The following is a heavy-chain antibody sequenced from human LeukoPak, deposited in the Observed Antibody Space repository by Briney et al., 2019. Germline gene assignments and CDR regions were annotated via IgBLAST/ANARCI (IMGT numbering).Heavy chain of an antibody. D-gene: IGHD7-27*01. CDR3: AKDGGLWVSAHWGDS. Sequence: GTSLRLSCAASGFTFSSYTMSWVRQAPGKGLEWVSTITTSDGNTYYADSVKGRFTVSRDNSKNTLFLQMNSLRAEDTAVYYCAKDGGLWVSAHWGDSWGRGTLVTVSS. CDR1: GFTFSSYT. J-gene: IGHJ4*02. CDR2: ITTSDGNT. V-gene: IGHV3-23*01.